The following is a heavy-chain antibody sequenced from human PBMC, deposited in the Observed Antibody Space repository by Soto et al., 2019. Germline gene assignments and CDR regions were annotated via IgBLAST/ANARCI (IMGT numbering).Heavy chain of an antibody. V-gene: IGHV3-30*18. J-gene: IGHJ4*02. Sequence: QVQLVESGGGVVQPGRSLRLSCAASGFSFSSYGMHWVRQTPGKGLEWGAGSSYGGSNKYYEDSMKGRLTISRDNSKHPLDLQMTSLRAEDPAVYYCAQDTYHHDSRGYYVFDYWGRGTLVTVSS. CDR3: AQDTYHHDSRGYYVFDY. CDR1: GFSFSSYG. CDR2: SSYGGSNK. D-gene: IGHD3-22*01.